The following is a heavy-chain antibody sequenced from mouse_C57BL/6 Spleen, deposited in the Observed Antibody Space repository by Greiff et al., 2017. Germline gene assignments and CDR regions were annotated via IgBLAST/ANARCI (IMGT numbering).Heavy chain of an antibody. J-gene: IGHJ2*01. Sequence: QVQLKQSGPELVKPGASVKISCKASGYAFSSSWMNWVKQRPGKGLEWIGRIYPGDGDTNYNGKFKGKATLTADKSSSTAYMQLSSLTSEDSAVYFCARRGDGYDGFDYWGQGTTLTVSS. CDR1: GYAFSSSW. CDR2: IYPGDGDT. CDR3: ARRGDGYDGFDY. D-gene: IGHD2-2*01. V-gene: IGHV1-82*01.